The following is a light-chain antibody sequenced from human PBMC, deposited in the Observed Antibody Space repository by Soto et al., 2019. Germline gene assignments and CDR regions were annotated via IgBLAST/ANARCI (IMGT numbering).Light chain of an antibody. CDR2: DNI. Sequence: QSVLTQPPSVSGAPGQRVTISCTGSSSNIGAGYDVHWYQQLPGTAPKLLIYDNINRPSGVPDRFSGSKSGTSASLAITGLQAEDEADYYCQSYDSSLSVYVVFGGGTKRTVL. CDR3: QSYDSSLSVYVV. J-gene: IGLJ2*01. V-gene: IGLV1-40*01. CDR1: SSNIGAGYD.